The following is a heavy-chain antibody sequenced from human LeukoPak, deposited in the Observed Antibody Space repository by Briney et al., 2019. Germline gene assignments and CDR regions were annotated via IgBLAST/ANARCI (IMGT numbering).Heavy chain of an antibody. CDR1: GFTSSSYG. CDR2: ISASGVSK. Sequence: GGSLRLSCAASGFTSSSYGMSWVRQAPGKGLEWVSAISASGVSKYYADSVKGRFTISRDKSKNTLYLQMNSLRAEDTAVYYCASLSLGYCSSTSCSDYWGQGTLVTVSS. CDR3: ASLSLGYCSSTSCSDY. J-gene: IGHJ4*02. D-gene: IGHD2-2*01. V-gene: IGHV3-23*01.